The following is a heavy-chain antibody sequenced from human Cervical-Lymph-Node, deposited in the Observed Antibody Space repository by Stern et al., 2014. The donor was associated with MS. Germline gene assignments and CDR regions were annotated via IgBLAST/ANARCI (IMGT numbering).Heavy chain of an antibody. J-gene: IGHJ4*02. V-gene: IGHV4-31*03. CDR3: ARVTEFLRFFYPDY. Sequence: VQLEESGPGLVKPSQTLSLTCTVSGGSVSSGTRYWSWIRQHPGKGLEWLGYISYSGNTYSNPFLPSRLTISMDTPKNQFFLKLMSVTAADTAIYYCARVTEFLRFFYPDYWGQGTLVTVSS. CDR1: GGSVSSGTRY. D-gene: IGHD3-3*01. CDR2: ISYSGNT.